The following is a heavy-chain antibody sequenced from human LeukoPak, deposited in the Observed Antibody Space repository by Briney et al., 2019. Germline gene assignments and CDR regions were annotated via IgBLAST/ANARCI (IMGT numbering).Heavy chain of an antibody. V-gene: IGHV4-59*12. CDR3: AREANSGWYSFPDY. J-gene: IGHJ4*02. Sequence: SETLSLTCTVSGGSISSYYWSWIRQPPGKGLEWIGYIYYSGSTNYNPSLKSRVTMSVDTSKNQFSLKLSSVTAADTAVYYCAREANSGWYSFPDYWGQGTLVTVSS. D-gene: IGHD6-19*01. CDR1: GGSISSYY. CDR2: IYYSGST.